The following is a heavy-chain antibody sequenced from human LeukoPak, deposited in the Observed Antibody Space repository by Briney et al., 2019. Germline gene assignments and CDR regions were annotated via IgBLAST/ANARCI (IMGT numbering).Heavy chain of an antibody. CDR1: GYTFTGYY. D-gene: IGHD3-10*01. CDR2: INPNSGGT. J-gene: IGHJ5*02. Sequence: ASVKVSCKASGYTFTGYYMHWVRQAPGQGLEWMGRINPNSGGTNYAQKFQGRVTVTRDTSISTAYMELSRLRSDDTAVYYCARSAITMVRGVINWFGPWGQGTLVTVSS. V-gene: IGHV1-2*06. CDR3: ARSAITMVRGVINWFGP.